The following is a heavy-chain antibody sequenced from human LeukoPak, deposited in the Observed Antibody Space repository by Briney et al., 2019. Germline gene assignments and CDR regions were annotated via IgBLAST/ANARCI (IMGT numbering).Heavy chain of an antibody. D-gene: IGHD3-3*01. CDR1: GGSISSSSSS. CDR3: ARHVSAFWSGYYPSYFDY. CDR2: FYYSGGS. Sequence: SETLSLTCTVSGGSISSSSSSWGWIRQPPGKGLEWIGSFYYSGGSYYNPSLKSQVTISVDTSKNQFSLKLTSVTAADTAVYYCARHVSAFWSGYYPSYFDYWGQGTLVTVSS. J-gene: IGHJ4*02. V-gene: IGHV4-39*01.